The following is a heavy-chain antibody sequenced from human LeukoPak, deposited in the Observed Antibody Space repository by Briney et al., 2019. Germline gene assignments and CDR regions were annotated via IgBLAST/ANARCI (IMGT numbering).Heavy chain of an antibody. D-gene: IGHD2-2*01. J-gene: IGHJ4*02. Sequence: GGSLRLSCAASGFTFSSYGMHWVRQAPGKGLEWVAVISYDGSNKYYADSVKGRFTISRDNSKNTLYLQMNSLRAEDTAVYYCAKGTGKIVVPAALLFDYWGQGTLVTVSS. CDR2: ISYDGSNK. CDR1: GFTFSSYG. CDR3: AKGTGKIVVPAALLFDY. V-gene: IGHV3-30*18.